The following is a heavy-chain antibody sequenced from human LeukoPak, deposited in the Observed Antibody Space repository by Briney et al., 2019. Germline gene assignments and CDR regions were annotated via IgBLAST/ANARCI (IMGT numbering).Heavy chain of an antibody. CDR2: INTDGIDT. CDR1: GFTFSTYW. J-gene: IGHJ3*02. D-gene: IGHD6-13*01. Sequence: GGSLRLSSAASGFTFSTYWVHWVRQAPGKGLVWVSCINTDGIDTRYADSVKGRFTISRDNAKNSLYLQMNSLRAEDTALYHCARAREQLVGDAFDIWGQGTMVTVSS. CDR3: ARAREQLVGDAFDI. V-gene: IGHV3-74*01.